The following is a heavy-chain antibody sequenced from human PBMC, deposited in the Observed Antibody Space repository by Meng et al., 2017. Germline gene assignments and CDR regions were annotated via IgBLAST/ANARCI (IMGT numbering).Heavy chain of an antibody. CDR3: AHRLAYSTNYNVGWFDP. CDR2: IYWDNDK. D-gene: IGHD6-13*01. V-gene: IGHV2-5*02. CDR1: GFSLTTRGVG. Sequence: QITLKESGPTLVKPPQTLTLTCTFSGFSLTTRGVGVGWIRQPPGKALECLALIYWDNDKRYNPSLKNRLTITKDASRNQVVLTMTNMDPVDTATYFCAHRLAYSTNYNVGWFDPWGQGTLVTVSS. J-gene: IGHJ5*02.